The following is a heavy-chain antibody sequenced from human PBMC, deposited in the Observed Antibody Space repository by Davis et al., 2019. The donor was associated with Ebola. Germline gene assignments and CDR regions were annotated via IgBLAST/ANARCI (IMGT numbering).Heavy chain of an antibody. V-gene: IGHV3-30-3*01. CDR3: AKDGTRAAMVDYYYYGMDV. J-gene: IGHJ6*02. CDR2: ISYDGSNK. D-gene: IGHD5-18*01. CDR1: GFTFSSYA. Sequence: PGGSLRLSCAASGFTFSSYAMHWVRQAPGKGLEWVAVISYDGSNKYYADSVKGRFTISRDNSKNTLYLQMNSLRAEDTAVYYCAKDGTRAAMVDYYYYGMDVWGQGTTVTVSS.